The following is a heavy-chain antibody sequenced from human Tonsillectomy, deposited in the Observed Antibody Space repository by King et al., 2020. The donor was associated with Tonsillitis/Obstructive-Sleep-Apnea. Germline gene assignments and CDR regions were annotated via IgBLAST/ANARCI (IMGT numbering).Heavy chain of an antibody. CDR2: IRSKAYGGTT. V-gene: IGHV3-49*04. CDR1: GFTFGDYA. D-gene: IGHD3-22*01. CDR3: TRVVIVVVITTWGFDY. J-gene: IGHJ4*02. Sequence: VQLVESGGGLVQPGRSLRLSCTASGFTFGDYAMSWVRQAPGKGLEWVGFIRSKAYGGTTEYAASVKGRFTISRDDSKSIAYLQMNSLKTEDTAVYYCTRVVIVVVITTWGFDYWGQGTQVTVSS.